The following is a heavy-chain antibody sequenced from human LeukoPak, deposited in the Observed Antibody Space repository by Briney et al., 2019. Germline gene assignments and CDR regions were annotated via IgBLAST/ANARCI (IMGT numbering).Heavy chain of an antibody. D-gene: IGHD3-3*01. J-gene: IGHJ5*02. Sequence: SETLSLTCTVSGGSISSSSYHWGWIRQPPGKGLEWIGSIYYSGSTYYNPSLKSRVTISVDTSKNQFSLKLSSVTAADTAVYYCARLSGSFDPWGQGTLVTVSS. V-gene: IGHV4-39*01. CDR3: ARLSGSFDP. CDR2: IYYSGST. CDR1: GGSISSSSYH.